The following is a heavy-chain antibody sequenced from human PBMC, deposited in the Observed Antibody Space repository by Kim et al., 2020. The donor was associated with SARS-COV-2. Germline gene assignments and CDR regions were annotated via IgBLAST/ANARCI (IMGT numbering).Heavy chain of an antibody. CDR3: ASGEGGYCSGGSCYREEYYFDY. V-gene: IGHV4-39*01. J-gene: IGHJ4*02. D-gene: IGHD2-15*01. Sequence: SETLSLTCTVSGGSISSSSYYWGWIRQPPGKGLEWIGSIYYSGSTYYNPSLKSRVTISVDTSKNQFSLKLSSVTAADTAVYYCASGEGGYCSGGSCYREEYYFDYWGQGTLVTVSS. CDR2: IYYSGST. CDR1: GGSISSSSYY.